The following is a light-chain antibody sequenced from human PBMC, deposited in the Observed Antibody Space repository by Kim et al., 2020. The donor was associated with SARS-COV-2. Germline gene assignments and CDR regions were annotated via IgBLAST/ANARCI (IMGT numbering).Light chain of an antibody. CDR1: QSVRTS. CDR2: AVS. J-gene: IGKJ1*01. CDR3: QQYSDRPQT. Sequence: LSPGEGATLSCRASQSVRTSIAWYQQRRGQSPRLLIYAVSNRATGIPARFSGSGSGTDFTLTISSLEPEDFAVYYCQQYSDRPQTFGQGTKVDIK. V-gene: IGKV3-11*01.